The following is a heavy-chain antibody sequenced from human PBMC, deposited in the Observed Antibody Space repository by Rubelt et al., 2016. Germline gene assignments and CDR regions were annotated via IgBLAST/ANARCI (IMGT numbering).Heavy chain of an antibody. J-gene: IGHJ4*02. CDR1: GGSISSYY. CDR2: TYYSGST. CDR3: AGGITIFGVASGYFDY. D-gene: IGHD3-3*01. V-gene: IGHV4-59*01. Sequence: QVQLQQWGAGLLKPSETLSLTCTVSGGSISSYYWSWIRQPPGKGLEWIGYTYYSGSTNYNPSLKSRVTISVDTSKNQFSRKLSSVTAADTAVYYCAGGITIFGVASGYFDYWGQGTLVTVSS.